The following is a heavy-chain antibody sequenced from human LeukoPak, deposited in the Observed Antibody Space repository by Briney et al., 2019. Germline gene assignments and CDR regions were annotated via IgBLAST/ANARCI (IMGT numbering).Heavy chain of an antibody. V-gene: IGHV1-69*13. CDR1: GYTFTSYY. CDR3: ATWGGTTVVTLQDWYFDL. Sequence: SVKVSCKASGYTFTSYYMHWVRQAPGQGLEWMGGIIPIFGTANYAQKFQGRVTITADESTSTAYMELSSLRSEDTAVCYCATWGGTTVVTLQDWYFDLWGRGTLVTVSS. J-gene: IGHJ2*01. CDR2: IIPIFGTA. D-gene: IGHD4-23*01.